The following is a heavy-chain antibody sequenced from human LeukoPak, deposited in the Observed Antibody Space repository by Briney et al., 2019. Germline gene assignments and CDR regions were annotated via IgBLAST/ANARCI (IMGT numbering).Heavy chain of an antibody. Sequence: ASVKVSCKASGYTFTGYYMHWVRQAPGQGLEWMGWINPNSGGTNYAQKFQGRVTMTRDTSISTAYMELSRLRSDDTAVYYCARDIVGARVGPNAFDIRGQGTMVAVSS. V-gene: IGHV1-2*02. J-gene: IGHJ3*02. CDR3: ARDIVGARVGPNAFDI. D-gene: IGHD1-26*01. CDR1: GYTFTGYY. CDR2: INPNSGGT.